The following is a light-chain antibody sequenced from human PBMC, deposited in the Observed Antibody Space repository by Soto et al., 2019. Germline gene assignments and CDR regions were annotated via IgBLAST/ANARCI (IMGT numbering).Light chain of an antibody. CDR2: QTS. CDR3: HQRQSWPRT. J-gene: IGKJ5*01. CDR1: QYINTR. V-gene: IGKV3-11*01. Sequence: EIVLTQSPATLSSFPGDRVTLSFRASQYINTRLAWYQHRPGQAPRLLIYQTSLRAAGIPARFSASGSGTDFTLTISDVQPEDFALYYCHQRQSWPRTFGQGTRLAI.